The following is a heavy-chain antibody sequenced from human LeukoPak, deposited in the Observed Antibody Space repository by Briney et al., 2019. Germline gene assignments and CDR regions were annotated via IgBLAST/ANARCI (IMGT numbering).Heavy chain of an antibody. CDR3: ARCIGYCSSTSCYRGYYYYYMDV. D-gene: IGHD2-2*03. Sequence: GGSLRLSCAASGFTFSSYSMNWVRQAPGKGLEWVSYISSSSSTIYYADSVKGRFTISRDNAKNSLYLQMNSLRAEDTAVYYCARCIGYCSSTSCYRGYYYYYMDVWGKGTTVTVSS. CDR1: GFTFSSYS. CDR2: ISSSSSTI. V-gene: IGHV3-48*01. J-gene: IGHJ6*03.